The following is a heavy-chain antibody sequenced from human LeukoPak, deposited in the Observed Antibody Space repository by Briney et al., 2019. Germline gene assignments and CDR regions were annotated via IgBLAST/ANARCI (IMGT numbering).Heavy chain of an antibody. CDR1: GFTFNSYT. CDR3: ARDEKYAFDH. V-gene: IGHV3-48*01. CDR2: IRSSTGTT. Sequence: GGSLRLSCAASGFTFNSYTMNWVRHAPGKGLEWVSYIRSSTGTTSYADSVKGRFTISTDNAKNSVYLQMASLRAEDTAVYFCARDEKYAFDHWGQGTLVTVSS. J-gene: IGHJ4*02.